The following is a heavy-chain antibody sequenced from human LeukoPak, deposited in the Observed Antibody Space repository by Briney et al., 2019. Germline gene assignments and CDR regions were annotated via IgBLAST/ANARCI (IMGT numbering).Heavy chain of an antibody. CDR2: ISPGDSDT. Sequence: GESLKISCKASGYIFTSYWIAWVRQMPGKGLEWMGIISPGDSDTRYSPSFQGQVTMSADKSISTAYLQWSSLKALDTAMYYCARTYRSSTWKSFDYWGQGTLVTVSS. D-gene: IGHD6-13*01. J-gene: IGHJ4*02. V-gene: IGHV5-51*01. CDR3: ARTYRSSTWKSFDY. CDR1: GYIFTSYW.